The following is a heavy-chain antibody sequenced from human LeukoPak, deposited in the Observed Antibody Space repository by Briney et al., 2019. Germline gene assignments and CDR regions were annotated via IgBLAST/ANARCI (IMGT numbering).Heavy chain of an antibody. CDR3: ARVTRLSFDP. CDR2: IYTSGGT. Sequence: PSETLSLTCTVSGGSISSYYWSWIRQPAGKGLVWIGRIYTSGGTNYNPSLKSRVTMSVDTSKNQFSLKLSSVTAADTAVYYCARVTRLSFDPWGQGTLVTVSS. D-gene: IGHD4-23*01. V-gene: IGHV4-4*07. CDR1: GGSISSYY. J-gene: IGHJ5*02.